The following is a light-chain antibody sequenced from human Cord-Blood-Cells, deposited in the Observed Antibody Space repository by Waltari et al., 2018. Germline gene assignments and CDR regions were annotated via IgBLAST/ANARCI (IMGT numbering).Light chain of an antibody. J-gene: IGKJ1*01. CDR2: AAS. CDR3: QQSYSTLWT. Sequence: DIQMTQSPSSLSASVGDRVTITCRASQSISSYLNWYQQKPGKAPKLLIYAASSLQSGVPSRFSGSGSGTDFTLTSSSLQPEDFATYDCQQSYSTLWTFGQGTKVEIK. V-gene: IGKV1-39*01. CDR1: QSISSY.